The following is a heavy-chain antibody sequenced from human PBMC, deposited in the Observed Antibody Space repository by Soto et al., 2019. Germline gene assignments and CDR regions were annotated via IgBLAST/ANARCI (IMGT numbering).Heavy chain of an antibody. CDR2: IYHSGST. CDR3: ARDINYYGSGSYYNAYYYYGMDV. Sequence: QVQLQESGPGLVKPSGTLSLTCAVSGGSISSSNWWSWVRQPPGKGLEWIGEIYHSGSTNYNPSLKSRVTISVDKSKNQFSLKLSSVTAADTAVYYCARDINYYGSGSYYNAYYYYGMDVWGQGTTVTVSS. CDR1: GGSISSSNW. D-gene: IGHD3-10*01. V-gene: IGHV4-4*02. J-gene: IGHJ6*02.